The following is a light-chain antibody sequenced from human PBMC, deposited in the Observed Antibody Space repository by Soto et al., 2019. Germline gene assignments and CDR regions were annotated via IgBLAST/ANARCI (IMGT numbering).Light chain of an antibody. J-gene: IGLJ2*01. CDR3: VSYTSKSTLI. V-gene: IGLV2-14*03. Sequence: QSALTQPASVSDSPGQSITISCTGTSSDVGGSNFVSWYQQHPGKPPKLIIYDVANRPSGVSNRFSGSKSGSTASLIISRLQTEDEADYYCVSYTSKSTLIFGGGTKVTVL. CDR2: DVA. CDR1: SSDVGGSNF.